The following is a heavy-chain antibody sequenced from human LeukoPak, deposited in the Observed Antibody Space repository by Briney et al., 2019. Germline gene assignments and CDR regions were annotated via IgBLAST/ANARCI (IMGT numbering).Heavy chain of an antibody. V-gene: IGHV3-74*01. CDR1: GFTFLYFW. Sequence: GGSLRLSCAASGFTFLYFWMGWARQVAGKGLVWVSGINNDGTATYYADSVKGRFTLSRDNAKHTVYLQMTGLRADDTTVYYCATVSEYWGQGTLVTVSS. CDR2: INNDGTAT. CDR3: ATVSEY. J-gene: IGHJ4*02.